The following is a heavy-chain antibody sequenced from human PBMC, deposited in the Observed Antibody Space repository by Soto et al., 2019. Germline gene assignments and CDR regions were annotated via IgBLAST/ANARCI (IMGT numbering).Heavy chain of an antibody. J-gene: IGHJ3*02. Sequence: SETLSLTCAVSSGSISSSNWWSWVRQPPGKGLEWIGEIYHSGSTNYNPSLKSRVTISVDKSKNQFSLKLSSVTAADTAVYYCARVVGRSTSAGGAFEIWGQGTMVTVSS. D-gene: IGHD2-2*01. CDR1: SGSISSSNW. CDR3: ARVVGRSTSAGGAFEI. V-gene: IGHV4-4*02. CDR2: IYHSGST.